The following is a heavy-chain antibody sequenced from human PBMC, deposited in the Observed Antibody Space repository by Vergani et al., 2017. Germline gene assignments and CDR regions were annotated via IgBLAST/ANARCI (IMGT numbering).Heavy chain of an antibody. CDR1: GASIDSFYW. Sequence: VLLQEPGPGLVKPSETLSLKCSVSGASIDSFYWSWLRQSPGKGLEWIGEICHTEDTKYSPSLKSRVTVSVDESRNLFSLRLNSVTAADTAVYYCARGRGDNWYFDLWGRGTLVTVSS. V-gene: IGHV4-4*02. D-gene: IGHD3-10*01. CDR3: ARGRGDNWYFDL. J-gene: IGHJ2*01. CDR2: ICHTEDT.